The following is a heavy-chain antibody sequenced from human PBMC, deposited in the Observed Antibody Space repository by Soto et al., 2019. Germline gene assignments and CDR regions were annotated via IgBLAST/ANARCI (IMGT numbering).Heavy chain of an antibody. J-gene: IGHJ6*02. CDR1: GYTLTELS. V-gene: IGHV1-24*01. Sequence: ASVKVSCKVSGYTLTELSMHWVRQAPGKGLEWMGGFDPEDGETIYAQKFQGRVTMTEDTSTDTAYMELSSLRSEDTAVYYCATETLGLRFLVPGYHGMDVWGQGTTVTVSS. CDR2: FDPEDGET. CDR3: ATETLGLRFLVPGYHGMDV. D-gene: IGHD3-3*01.